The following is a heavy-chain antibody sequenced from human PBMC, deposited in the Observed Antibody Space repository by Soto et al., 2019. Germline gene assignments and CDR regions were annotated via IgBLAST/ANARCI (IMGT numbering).Heavy chain of an antibody. CDR3: ARGSTTDYYGSGSQYSFADY. D-gene: IGHD3-10*01. Sequence: QVQLQEPGPGLVKPSQTLSLTCTVSGGSISSGGYYWSWIRQHPGKGLEWIGYIYYSGSTYYNPSLKSRVNISVDTSKNQFSLKLSSVTAADTAVYYCARGSTTDYYGSGSQYSFADYWGQGTLVTVSS. CDR1: GGSISSGGYY. CDR2: IYYSGST. J-gene: IGHJ4*02. V-gene: IGHV4-31*03.